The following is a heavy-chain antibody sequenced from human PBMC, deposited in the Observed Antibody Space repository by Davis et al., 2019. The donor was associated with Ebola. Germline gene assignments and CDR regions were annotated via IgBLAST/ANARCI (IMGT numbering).Heavy chain of an antibody. J-gene: IGHJ6*02. D-gene: IGHD3-9*01. V-gene: IGHV3-53*05. Sequence: GGSLRLSCAASGFTVSSNYMSWVRQAPGKGLEWVSVIYSGGSTYYADSVKGRFTISRDNSKNTLYLQMNSLRAEDTAVYYCAKGDFDWLLPPTYGMDVWGQGTTVTVSS. CDR1: GFTVSSNY. CDR2: IYSGGST. CDR3: AKGDFDWLLPPTYGMDV.